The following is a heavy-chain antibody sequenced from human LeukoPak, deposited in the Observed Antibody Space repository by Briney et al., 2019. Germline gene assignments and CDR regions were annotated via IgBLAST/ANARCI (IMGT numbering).Heavy chain of an antibody. Sequence: PSETLSLTCTVSGGSISSYYWSWIRQPAGKGLEGIGRIYTSGSTNYNPALKSRVTLSGDTSKNQFSLKLSAVTTADTAVYYCAISGSYAGHFSHWGQGTLVTVSS. V-gene: IGHV4-4*07. D-gene: IGHD1-26*01. CDR2: IYTSGST. J-gene: IGHJ4*02. CDR3: AISGSYAGHFSH. CDR1: GGSISSYY.